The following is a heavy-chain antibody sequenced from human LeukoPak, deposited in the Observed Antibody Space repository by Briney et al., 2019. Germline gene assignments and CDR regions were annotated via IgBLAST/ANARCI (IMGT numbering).Heavy chain of an antibody. V-gene: IGHV3-49*03. CDR3: TRDFRVYYYYYMDV. CDR1: GFTFGDYA. CDR2: IRSKAYGGTT. J-gene: IGHJ6*03. Sequence: PGGSLRLSCTASGFTFGDYAMSWFRQAPGKGLEWVGFIRSKAYGGTTEYAASVKGRFTISRDDSKSIAYLRMNSLETEDTAVYYCTRDFRVYYYYYMDVWGKGTTVTVSS.